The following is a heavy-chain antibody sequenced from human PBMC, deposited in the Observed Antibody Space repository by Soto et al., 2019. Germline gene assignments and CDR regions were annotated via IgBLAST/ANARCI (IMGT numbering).Heavy chain of an antibody. CDR2: ISSGADTT. Sequence: EVQLLESGGDLVQPGGSLRLSCAASGFTFSSFAMNWVRQAPGRGLEWVSVISSGADTTYYADSVKGRFTISRDNSKNTLALDMNNLRAEDTAVYYCAKGGIVIRGITRHLDLWCRGTLVTVSS. CDR1: GFTFSSFA. J-gene: IGHJ2*01. D-gene: IGHD3-10*01. V-gene: IGHV3-23*01. CDR3: AKGGIVIRGITRHLDL.